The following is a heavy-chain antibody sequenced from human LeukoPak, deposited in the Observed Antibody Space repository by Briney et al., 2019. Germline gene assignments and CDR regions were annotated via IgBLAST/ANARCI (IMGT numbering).Heavy chain of an antibody. J-gene: IGHJ5*01. CDR1: GYTFIDHD. CDR3: ARGGGGEYLDWFDF. V-gene: IGHV1-8*01. Sequence: ASVKVSCKASGYTFIDHDVNWVRQAPGQGLEGMGWMNPNTGNTGYAQNLQGRVTMTRTNSITTAYMELSSLASDDTAVYYCARGGGGEYLDWFDFWGQGTLVIVSS. CDR2: MNPNTGNT. D-gene: IGHD4-17*01.